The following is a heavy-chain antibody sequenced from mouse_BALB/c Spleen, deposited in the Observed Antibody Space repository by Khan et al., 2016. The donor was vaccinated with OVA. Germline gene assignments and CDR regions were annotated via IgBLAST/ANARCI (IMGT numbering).Heavy chain of an antibody. CDR1: GYTFTDYG. CDR3: ARLTLRLDY. CDR2: ITTYSGDT. Sequence: QVQLQQSGPELVRPGVSVKISCKGSGYTFTDYGMNWVRQSPAKSLEWIGDITTYSGDTTYNQKFKGKATMTVAKSSSTAYMELARLTSEDSAIYYCARLTLRLDYWGQGTSVTVSS. D-gene: IGHD1-1*01. J-gene: IGHJ4*01. V-gene: IGHV1S137*01.